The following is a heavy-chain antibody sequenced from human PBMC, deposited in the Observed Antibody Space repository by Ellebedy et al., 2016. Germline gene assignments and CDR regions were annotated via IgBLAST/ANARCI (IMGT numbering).Heavy chain of an antibody. CDR3: ANWPRNPLAY. CDR2: ISSFRSNT. CDR1: GFNISDNS. J-gene: IGHJ4*02. D-gene: IGHD1-14*01. Sequence: GESLKISCAASGFNISDNSMTWIRQTPGKGLEWVSYISSFRSNTYYADSVKGRFTISWDNAKNSLYLEMTRLRADDTALYYCANWPRNPLAYWGQGTQVTVSS. V-gene: IGHV3-11*01.